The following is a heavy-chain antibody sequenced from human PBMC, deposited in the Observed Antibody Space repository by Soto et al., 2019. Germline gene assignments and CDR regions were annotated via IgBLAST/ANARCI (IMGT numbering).Heavy chain of an antibody. V-gene: IGHV3-33*01. CDR3: ATVNGAFPSSSWSNRLYYYYGMDV. J-gene: IGHJ6*02. CDR1: GFTFSNCG. Sequence: GGSLRLSCAASGFTFSNCGMHWVRQPPGKGLEWVALISYDGSDKYYADSVKGRFTISRDDSKNTLYLQMNSLRAEDTAVYYCATVNGAFPSSSWSNRLYYYYGMDVWGQGTTVTVSS. CDR2: ISYDGSDK. D-gene: IGHD6-13*01.